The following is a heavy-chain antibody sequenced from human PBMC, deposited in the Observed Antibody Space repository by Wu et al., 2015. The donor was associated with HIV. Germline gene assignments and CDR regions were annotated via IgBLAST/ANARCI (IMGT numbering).Heavy chain of an antibody. D-gene: IGHD3-10*01. V-gene: IGHV1-18*01. CDR3: AREGNAYYSSPTFDY. CDR2: ISAYNGNT. CDR1: GGTFRRYD. J-gene: IGHJ4*02. Sequence: QVQLVQSGADVKKPGASVKVSCKASGGTFRRYDINWVRQAPGQGLEWMGWISAYNGNTNYAQKLQGRVTMTTDTSTSTAYMELRSLRSDDTAVYYCAREGNAYYSSPTFDYWGQGTLVTVSS.